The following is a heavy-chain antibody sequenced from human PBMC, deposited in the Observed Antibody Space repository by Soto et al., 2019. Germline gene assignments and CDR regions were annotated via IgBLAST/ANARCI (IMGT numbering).Heavy chain of an antibody. V-gene: IGHV3-30*18. CDR2: ISYDGYLK. Sequence: LRLSCAASGFTFSTYGMQWVRQSPCVWLEWVAVISYDGYLKYYVDAVKGRFTVARDNSKNTLFLEMNSLRVEDTAVYFCAKDFKVSGSHYGTLNYYYGMDVWGQGTTVTVSS. CDR1: GFTFSTYG. D-gene: IGHD3-10*01. CDR3: AKDFKVSGSHYGTLNYYYGMDV. J-gene: IGHJ6*02.